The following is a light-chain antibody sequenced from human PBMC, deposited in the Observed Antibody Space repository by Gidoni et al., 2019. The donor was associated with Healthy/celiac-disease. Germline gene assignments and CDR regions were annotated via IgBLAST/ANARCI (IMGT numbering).Light chain of an antibody. J-gene: IGLJ1*01. CDR3: SSYTSSSTLV. Sequence: QSALTQPASVSGSPGPSITISCTGTSSDVGGYNYVSWYQQHPDKAPKLMIYDVSNRPSGGSNRFSGSKSGNTASLTISGLQAEEEADYYCSSYTSSSTLVFGTGTKVTV. V-gene: IGLV2-14*01. CDR2: DVS. CDR1: SSDVGGYNY.